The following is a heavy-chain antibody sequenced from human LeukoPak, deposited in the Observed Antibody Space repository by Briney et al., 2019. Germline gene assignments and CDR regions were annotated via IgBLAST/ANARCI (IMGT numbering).Heavy chain of an antibody. Sequence: GSLRLSCAASGFTSSSYAMHWVRQAPGKGREWVAIISYDGSITYYADSVKGRFTISRDNSKNTLYLQMNSLSVEDTAVYYCARRIGAGALDYWGQGTLVTVSS. J-gene: IGHJ4*02. CDR1: GFTSSSYA. CDR2: ISYDGSIT. D-gene: IGHD6-13*01. CDR3: ARRIGAGALDY. V-gene: IGHV3-30-3*01.